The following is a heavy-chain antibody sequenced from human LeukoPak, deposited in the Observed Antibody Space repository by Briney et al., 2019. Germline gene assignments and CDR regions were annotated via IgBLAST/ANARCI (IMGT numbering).Heavy chain of an antibody. D-gene: IGHD6-13*01. V-gene: IGHV3-30*02. J-gene: IGHJ4*02. CDR3: AKDIAAAGCPDY. CDR1: GFTFSSYA. Sequence: GGSLRLSCAASGFTFSSYAMSWVRQAPGKGLEWVAFIRYDGSNKYYADSVKGRFTISRDNSKNTLYLQMNSLRAEDTAVYYCAKDIAAAGCPDYWGQGTLVTVSS. CDR2: IRYDGSNK.